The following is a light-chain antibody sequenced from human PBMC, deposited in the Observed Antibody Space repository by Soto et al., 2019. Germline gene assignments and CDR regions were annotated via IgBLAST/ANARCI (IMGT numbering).Light chain of an antibody. CDR1: QGIRND. J-gene: IGKJ4*01. Sequence: TQSPSSLSASVGDRVTITCRASQGIRNDLGWYQQKPGLAPRLLIFDVSNRFTGIPDRFSGSGSGTDFTLTISRLEPEDFAVYYCQQYGTSLTFGGGTKVEI. CDR2: DVS. V-gene: IGKV3D-20*01. CDR3: QQYGTSLT.